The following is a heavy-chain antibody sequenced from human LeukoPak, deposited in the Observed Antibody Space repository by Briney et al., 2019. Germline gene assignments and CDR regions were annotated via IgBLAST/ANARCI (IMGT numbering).Heavy chain of an antibody. V-gene: IGHV3-74*01. J-gene: IGHJ4*01. CDR2: INTDGSST. CDR3: VREGFYFFDF. CDR1: GFIFSSYW. Sequence: PGGSLRLSCAASGFIFSSYWMHWVRHAPGKGLAWVSRINTDGSSTSYADSVKGRFTISRDNAKNTLYLQMNSLRAEDSATYYCVREGFYFFDFWGQGTLVTVSS.